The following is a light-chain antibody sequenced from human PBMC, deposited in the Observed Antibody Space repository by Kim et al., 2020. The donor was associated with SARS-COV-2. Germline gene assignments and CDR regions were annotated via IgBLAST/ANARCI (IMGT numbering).Light chain of an antibody. V-gene: IGKV3-20*01. Sequence: LSPGERATLSCRASQSVTSNKLAWIQQKPGQAPRFLIYRASSRATGIPDRFSGSGSGTDFTLTISRLEPEDFAVYYCQQYFTAPLTVSGGTKLEI. CDR3: QQYFTAPLT. J-gene: IGKJ4*01. CDR2: RAS. CDR1: QSVTSNK.